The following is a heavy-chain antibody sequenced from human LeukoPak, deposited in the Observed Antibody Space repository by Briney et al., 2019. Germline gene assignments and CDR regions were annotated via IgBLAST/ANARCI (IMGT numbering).Heavy chain of an antibody. V-gene: IGHV3-23*01. CDR2: ISGSGGST. J-gene: IGHJ6*02. CDR3: AREGPLYSSGWYPTEYYYYGMDV. CDR1: GFTFSSYA. D-gene: IGHD6-19*01. Sequence: PGGSLRLSCAASGFTFSSYAMSWVRQAPGKGLEWVSAISGSGGSTYYADSVKGRFTISRDNSKNTLYLQMNSLRAEDTAVYYCAREGPLYSSGWYPTEYYYYGMDVWGQGTTVTVSS.